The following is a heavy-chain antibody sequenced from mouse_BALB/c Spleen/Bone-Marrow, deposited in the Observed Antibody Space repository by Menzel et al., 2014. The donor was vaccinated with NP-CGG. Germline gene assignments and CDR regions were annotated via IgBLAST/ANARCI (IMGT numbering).Heavy chain of an antibody. CDR1: GYAFTNYL. CDR2: INPGSGGT. D-gene: IGHD2-14*01. CDR3: ARHHRYAYYFDY. V-gene: IGHV1-54*01. Sequence: VQLVESGAELVRPGTSVKVSCKASGYAFTNYLIEWVKQRPGQGLEWIGVINPGSGGTNYNEKFKGKATLTVDTSSSTAYVDLSSLTSEDSAVYYCARHHRYAYYFDYWGQGTTLTVSS. J-gene: IGHJ2*01.